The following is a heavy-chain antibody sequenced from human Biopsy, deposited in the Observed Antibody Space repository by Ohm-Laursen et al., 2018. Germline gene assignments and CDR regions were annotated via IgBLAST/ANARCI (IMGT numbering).Heavy chain of an antibody. CDR3: ARGSNEYGGLYFPH. D-gene: IGHD4-23*01. Sequence: SDTLSLTCTVSGGSFTGQYWTWIRQPPGKGLEWIGHISHTGYTSYKSSLKSRVTISLDTSSKHFSLRLTSLAAADTAVYYCARGSNEYGGLYFPHWGQGTLVTVSS. CDR2: ISHTGYT. V-gene: IGHV4-59*11. CDR1: GGSFTGQY. J-gene: IGHJ1*01.